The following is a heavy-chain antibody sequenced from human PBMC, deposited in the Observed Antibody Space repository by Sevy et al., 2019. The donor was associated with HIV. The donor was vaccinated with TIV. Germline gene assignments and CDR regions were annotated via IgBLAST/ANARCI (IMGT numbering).Heavy chain of an antibody. CDR1: GLRFSNYN. J-gene: IGHJ6*02. V-gene: IGHV3-21*01. CDR2: ISNSSSYI. Sequence: GGSLRLSCAASGLRFSNYNMNWVRQAPGQGLEGAACISNSSSYIYYVDSVKGRFTISRDNAKNSLYLQMNSLRAEDTAVYYCASEKEQLVLWPYYGMDVWGQGTTVTVSS. CDR3: ASEKEQLVLWPYYGMDV. D-gene: IGHD6-13*01.